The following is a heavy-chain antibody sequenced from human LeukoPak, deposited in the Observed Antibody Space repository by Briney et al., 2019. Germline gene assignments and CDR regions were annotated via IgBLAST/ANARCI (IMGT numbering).Heavy chain of an antibody. J-gene: IGHJ4*02. CDR3: ARVIAAAITRLDY. D-gene: IGHD5-12*01. CDR2: INPNSGGT. Sequence: ASVKVSCKASGYTFTDYYMHWVRQAPGQGLEWMGWINPNSGGTNYAQNFQGRVTMTRDTSISTAYMELSRLRSDDTAMYYFARVIAAAITRLDYWGQGALVTVSS. CDR1: GYTFTDYY. V-gene: IGHV1-2*02.